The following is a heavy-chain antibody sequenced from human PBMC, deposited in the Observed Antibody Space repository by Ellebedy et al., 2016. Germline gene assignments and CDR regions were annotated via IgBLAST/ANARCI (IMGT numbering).Heavy chain of an antibody. CDR2: INAGNGNT. J-gene: IGHJ4*02. V-gene: IGHV1-3*01. D-gene: IGHD5-18*01. CDR3: AGDSVDTALVIDY. CDR1: GYTFTSYA. Sequence: ASVKVSCXASGYTFTSYAMHWVRQAPGQRLEWMGWINAGNGNTKYSQKFQGRVTITRDTSASTAYMELSSLRSEDTAVYYCAGDSVDTALVIDYWGQGTLVTVSS.